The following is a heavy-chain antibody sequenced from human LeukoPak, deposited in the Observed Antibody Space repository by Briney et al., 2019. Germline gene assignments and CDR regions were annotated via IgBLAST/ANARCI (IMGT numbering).Heavy chain of an antibody. CDR1: GGSISSYC. Sequence: PSETLSLTCTVSGGSISSYCWSWIRQPPGKGLEWIGYIYYSGSTNYNPSLKSRVTISVDTSKNQFSLKLSSVTAADTAVYYCARVPGSRDAFDIWGQGTMVTVSS. V-gene: IGHV4-59*01. D-gene: IGHD1-14*01. J-gene: IGHJ3*02. CDR3: ARVPGSRDAFDI. CDR2: IYYSGST.